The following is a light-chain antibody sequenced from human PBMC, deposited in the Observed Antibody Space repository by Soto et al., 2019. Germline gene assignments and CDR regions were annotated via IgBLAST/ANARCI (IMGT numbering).Light chain of an antibody. V-gene: IGKV3-11*01. J-gene: IGKJ3*01. CDR2: DAS. Sequence: EIVLTQSPATLSLSPGERATLSCRASQSISSYLAWYQQKPGHTPRLLIYDASNRATGTPARFSGSRSGTDFTLNISSLEPEDFAVYYCQQRTNWPVTFGPGTTVDVK. CDR3: QQRTNWPVT. CDR1: QSISSY.